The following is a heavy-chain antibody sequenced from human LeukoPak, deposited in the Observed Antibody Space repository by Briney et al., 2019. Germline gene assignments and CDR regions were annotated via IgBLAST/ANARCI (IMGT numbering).Heavy chain of an antibody. V-gene: IGHV1-69*13. D-gene: IGHD3/OR15-3a*01. CDR1: GGTFNSSG. CDR3: ARDPYVDYDLLSLWFGR. Sequence: SLKVSCEASGGTFNSSGISWVRHAPGQGLEWGVDILFFFVAPHYTQTLQGRFTITADESTSTDYMELSSLTSEDTAVYYCARDPYVDYDLLSLWFGRWGQGTLVTV. CDR2: ILFFFVAP. J-gene: IGHJ5*02.